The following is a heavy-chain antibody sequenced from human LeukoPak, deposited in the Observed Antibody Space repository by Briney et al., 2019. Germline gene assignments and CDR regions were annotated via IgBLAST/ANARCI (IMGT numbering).Heavy chain of an antibody. J-gene: IGHJ4*02. Sequence: SETLSLTCTVSGGSISSYYWSWIRQSPGKGLEWIGYIYYSGSTNYNPSLKSRVTISVDTSKNQLSLELSSVTAADTAVYYCASTGYSYGFDYWGQGTLVTVSS. V-gene: IGHV4-59*01. CDR3: ASTGYSYGFDY. CDR2: IYYSGST. D-gene: IGHD5-18*01. CDR1: GGSISSYY.